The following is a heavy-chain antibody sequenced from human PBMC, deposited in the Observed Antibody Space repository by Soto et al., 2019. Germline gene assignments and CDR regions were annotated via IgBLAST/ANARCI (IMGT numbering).Heavy chain of an antibody. CDR2: ITSSGTYT. CDR3: VKDHCGGDCYSEPYFDF. J-gene: IGHJ4*02. CDR1: GFTFSDYY. V-gene: IGHV3-11*06. Sequence: GGSLRLSCAASGFTFSDYYMGWVRQAPGKGLEWVSYITSSGTYTNYAVSVKGRFTVSRDNSKNTVYLQMNSLRVEDTAVYYCVKDHCGGDCYSEPYFDFWGRGSQVTVSS. D-gene: IGHD2-21*02.